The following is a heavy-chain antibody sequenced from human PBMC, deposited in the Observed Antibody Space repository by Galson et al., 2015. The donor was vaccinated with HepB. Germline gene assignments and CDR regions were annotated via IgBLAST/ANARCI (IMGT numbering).Heavy chain of an antibody. Sequence: SLRLSCAASGFTFSRYAMHWVRQAPGKGLEWVAVISYDGSNKYYADSVKGRFTISRDNSKNTLYLQMNSLRAEDTAVYYCARGPIVGATGEIHWGQGTLVTVSS. D-gene: IGHD1-26*01. J-gene: IGHJ4*02. CDR2: ISYDGSNK. CDR3: ARGPIVGATGEIH. V-gene: IGHV3-30-3*01. CDR1: GFTFSRYA.